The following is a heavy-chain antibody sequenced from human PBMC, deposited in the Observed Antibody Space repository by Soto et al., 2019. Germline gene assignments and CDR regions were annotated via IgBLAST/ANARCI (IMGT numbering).Heavy chain of an antibody. CDR1: GFTFSSYG. Sequence: QVQLVESGGGVVQPGRSLRLSCAASGFTFSSYGMHWVRQAPGKGLEWVAVIWYDGSNKYYADSVKGRFTISRDNSKNTLYLQMNSLRAEDTAVYYCARGELAYCGGDCYSGTFDYWGQGTLVTVSS. CDR3: ARGELAYCGGDCYSGTFDY. J-gene: IGHJ4*02. V-gene: IGHV3-33*01. CDR2: IWYDGSNK. D-gene: IGHD2-21*02.